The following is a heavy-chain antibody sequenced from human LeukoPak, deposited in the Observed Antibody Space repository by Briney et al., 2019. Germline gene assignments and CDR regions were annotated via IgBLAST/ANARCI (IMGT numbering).Heavy chain of an antibody. Sequence: SETLSLTCTVPGGSISSYYWSWIRQPPGKGLEWIGYIYYNGSTNYNPSLKSRVTISVDTSKNQFSLKLNSVTAADTAVYYCARRRGDPYSSSWYYFDYWGQGTLVTVSS. V-gene: IGHV4-59*08. CDR1: GGSISSYY. CDR2: IYYNGST. J-gene: IGHJ4*02. CDR3: ARRRGDPYSSSWYYFDY. D-gene: IGHD6-13*01.